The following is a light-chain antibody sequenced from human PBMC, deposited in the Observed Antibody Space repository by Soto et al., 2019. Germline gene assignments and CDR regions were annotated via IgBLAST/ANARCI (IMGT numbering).Light chain of an antibody. V-gene: IGKV3-20*01. Sequence: ELVLTQSPGTLSLSPGERATLSCRASQSVNSIYLAWYQQKPGQPPRLLIYGASTRAMGIPGRFSGSGPGTDFSLTISIVQPEHVAVYYCEQVSTSQSQWTFGQGTKVETK. CDR1: QSVNSIY. CDR2: GAS. J-gene: IGKJ1*01. CDR3: EQVSTSQSQWT.